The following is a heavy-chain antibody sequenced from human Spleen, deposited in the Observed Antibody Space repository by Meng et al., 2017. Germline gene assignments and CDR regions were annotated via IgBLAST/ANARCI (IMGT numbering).Heavy chain of an antibody. CDR2: IWYDGSNK. CDR1: GFTFSSYG. V-gene: IGHV3-33*01. D-gene: IGHD3-16*01. Sequence: VRVGAFGGGVVQPGRSLGISCAVSGFTFSSYGMYWVRQAPGKGLEWVAVIWYDGSNKYYADSVKGRFTISRENSKNTLYLQMNSLRAEDTAVYYCARGRSPRGYFDYWGQGTLVTVSS. CDR3: ARGRSPRGYFDY. J-gene: IGHJ4*02.